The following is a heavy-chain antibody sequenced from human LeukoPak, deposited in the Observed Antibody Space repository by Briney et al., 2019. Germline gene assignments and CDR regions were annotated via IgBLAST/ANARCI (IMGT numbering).Heavy chain of an antibody. CDR1: AYRFSSYW. CDR2: IHPGDSDT. V-gene: IGHV5-51*01. Sequence: PGESLKISCKGYAYRFSSYWIAWVRQMPGKGLEWMGIIHPGDSDTRYSPPFQGQVTISADKSITTAYLQWTSLKASDTAMYYCARDIYYGGITAPYGMDVWGQGTTVTVSS. CDR3: ARDIYYGGITAPYGMDV. J-gene: IGHJ6*02. D-gene: IGHD4-23*01.